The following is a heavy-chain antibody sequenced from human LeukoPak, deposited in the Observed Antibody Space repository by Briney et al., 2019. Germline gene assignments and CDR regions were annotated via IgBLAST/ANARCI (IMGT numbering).Heavy chain of an antibody. V-gene: IGHV3-23*01. CDR2: ISGSGGST. CDR1: GFTFSSYA. J-gene: IGHJ4*02. D-gene: IGHD3-3*01. CDR3: ATFWSGYYLGDY. Sequence: PGGSLRLSCAASGFTFSSYAMSWVRQAPGKGLEWVSAISGSGGSTYYADSVKGRFTISRDNSKNTLYLQMNSLRAEDTAVYYCATFWSGYYLGDYWGQGTLVTVSS.